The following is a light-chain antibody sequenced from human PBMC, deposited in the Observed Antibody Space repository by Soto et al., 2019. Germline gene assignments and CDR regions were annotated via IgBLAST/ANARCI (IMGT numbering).Light chain of an antibody. CDR3: QQYNSWPPLT. J-gene: IGKJ4*01. V-gene: IGKV3-15*01. CDR2: GAY. Sequence: EIVMTQSPATVSVSPGERATLSCRASQNVNSILAWYQQKPGQPPRLLIYGAYTRATGVPARFSGSGSGTEFTLTINSLQSEDFAVYYCQQYNSWPPLTFGGGTKVEIK. CDR1: QNVNSI.